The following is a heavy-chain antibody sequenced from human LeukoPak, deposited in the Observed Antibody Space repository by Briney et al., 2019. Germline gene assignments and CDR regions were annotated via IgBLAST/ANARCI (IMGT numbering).Heavy chain of an antibody. V-gene: IGHV3-23*01. Sequence: GESLRLSCAASGFTFSSYAMSWVRQAPGKGLEWVSGISISGGSTSYADSVKGRFTISRDNPMNTLYMEMNSLRAEDTALYYCEIMHPHYDGGGYGAKWGQGPLVPVS. CDR3: EIMHPHYDGGGYGAK. CDR1: GFTFSSYA. D-gene: IGHD3-22*01. CDR2: ISISGGST. J-gene: IGHJ4*02.